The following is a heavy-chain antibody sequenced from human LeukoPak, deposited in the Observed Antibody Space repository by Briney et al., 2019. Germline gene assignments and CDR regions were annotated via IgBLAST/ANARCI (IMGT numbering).Heavy chain of an antibody. D-gene: IGHD2-15*01. CDR2: IWYDGSNK. J-gene: IGHJ4*02. CDR3: ARGAAYCSSGSCYPNDY. Sequence: GGSLRLSCAASGFTFSSYGMHWVRQAPGKGLEWVAVIWYDGSNKYYADSVKGRFTISRDNSKNTLYLQMNSLRAEDTAVYYCARGAAYCSSGSCYPNDYWGQGTLVTVSS. V-gene: IGHV3-33*01. CDR1: GFTFSSYG.